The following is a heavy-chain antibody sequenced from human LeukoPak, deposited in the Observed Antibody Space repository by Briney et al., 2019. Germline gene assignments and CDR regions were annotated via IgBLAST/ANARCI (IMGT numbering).Heavy chain of an antibody. J-gene: IGHJ4*02. Sequence: PSGGSLRLSCVASGFSFNNYRMTWVRQAPGKGLEWVANIKQDGSEKYYVDSVKGRFTVSRDNAKNSLYLQMNSLRAEDTAVYYCARETEYYDFWSGYYLWGQGTLVTVSS. CDR2: IKQDGSEK. CDR1: GFSFNNYR. CDR3: ARETEYYDFWSGYYL. V-gene: IGHV3-7*03. D-gene: IGHD3-3*01.